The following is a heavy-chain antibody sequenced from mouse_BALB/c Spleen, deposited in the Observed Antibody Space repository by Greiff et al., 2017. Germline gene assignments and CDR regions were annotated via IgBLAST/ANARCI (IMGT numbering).Heavy chain of an antibody. V-gene: IGHV7-3*02. CDR3: TRDIGSLLAY. CDR2: IRNKANGYTT. Sequence: EVKLMESGGGLVQPGGSLRLSCATSGFTFTDYYMSWVRQPPGKALEWLGFIRNKANGYTTEYSASVKGRFTISRDNSQSILYLQMNTLRAEDSATYYCTRDIGSLLAYWGQGTLVTVSA. J-gene: IGHJ3*01. D-gene: IGHD1-2*01. CDR1: GFTFTDYY.